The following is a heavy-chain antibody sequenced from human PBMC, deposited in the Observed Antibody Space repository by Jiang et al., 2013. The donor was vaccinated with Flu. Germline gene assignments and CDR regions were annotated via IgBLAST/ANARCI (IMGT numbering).Heavy chain of an antibody. CDR3: ARGYCSSTSCYGGAFDM. J-gene: IGHJ3*02. CDR2: ARNRANSYTT. Sequence: QLLESGGGLVQPGGSLRLSCAASGFTFSDYYMDWVRQAPGKGLEWVGRARNRANSYTTEYAASVKDRFTISRDDSKNSLYLQMNSLKTEDTAMYYCARGYCSSTSCYGGAFDMWGQGTMVTVSS. D-gene: IGHD2-2*01. V-gene: IGHV3-72*01. CDR1: GFTFSDYY.